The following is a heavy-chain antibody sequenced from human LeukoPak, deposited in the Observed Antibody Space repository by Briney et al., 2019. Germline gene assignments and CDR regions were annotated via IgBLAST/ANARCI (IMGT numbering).Heavy chain of an antibody. CDR3: ARSLIPGRWYFDL. CDR1: GFTFSSFP. D-gene: IGHD3-16*01. V-gene: IGHV3-30*04. CDR2: ISTDGSYK. Sequence: GKSLRLSCVVSGFTFSSFPFHWVRQDPGKGLEWVAAISTDGSYKYHGDSVKGRFTISRDNPMNTLYLQMNGLRPDDTAVYYCARSLIPGRWYFDLWGRGTLVTVSS. J-gene: IGHJ2*01.